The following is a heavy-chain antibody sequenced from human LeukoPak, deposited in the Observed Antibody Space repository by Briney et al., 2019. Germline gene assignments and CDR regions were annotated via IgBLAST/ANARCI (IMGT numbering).Heavy chain of an antibody. V-gene: IGHV4-34*01. J-gene: IGHJ4*02. CDR1: GGSFSGYY. CDR2: INHSGST. D-gene: IGHD4-23*01. Sequence: SETLSLTCAVYGGSFSGYYWSWIRQPPGKGLEWIGEINHSGSTNYNLSLKSRVTISVDTSKNQFSLKLSSVTAADTAVYYCARGGHYGGRPPSPDWGQGTLVTVSS. CDR3: ARGGHYGGRPPSPD.